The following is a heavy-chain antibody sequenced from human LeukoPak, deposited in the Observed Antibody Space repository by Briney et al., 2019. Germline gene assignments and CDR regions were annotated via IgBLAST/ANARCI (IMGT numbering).Heavy chain of an antibody. CDR2: MNPSSGNT. CDR1: GYTFTNYE. CDR3: ARGNPYYDSSGPADDY. J-gene: IGHJ4*02. Sequence: GASVKVSCKASGYTFTNYEINWVRQGTGQGLEWLGWMNPSSGNTGYAQKFQGRVTMTRDTSISTAYMELSSLRSEDTAVYYCARGNPYYDSSGPADDYWGQGTLVTVSS. D-gene: IGHD3-22*01. V-gene: IGHV1-8*01.